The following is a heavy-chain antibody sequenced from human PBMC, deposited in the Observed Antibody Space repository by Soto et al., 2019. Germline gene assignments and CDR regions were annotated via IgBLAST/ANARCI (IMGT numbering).Heavy chain of an antibody. J-gene: IGHJ6*02. D-gene: IGHD3-22*01. CDR1: GFTFSNYG. CDR2: VSANNGHT. V-gene: IGHV1-18*01. CDR3: ARDIDSVKAEHFFYCYAIDV. Sequence: QGQLVQSGAEVKKPGASVKLSCKASGFTFSNYGLNWVRQAPGQGLEWMGWVSANNGHTNYAQNLQGRVSMTTDTSTRTAYIELMDLRIAATAAYYGARDIDSVKAEHFFYCYAIDVWGQGTTVTVSS.